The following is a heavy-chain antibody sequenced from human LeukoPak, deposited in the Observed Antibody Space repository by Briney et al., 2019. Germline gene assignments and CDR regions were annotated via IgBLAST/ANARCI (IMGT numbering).Heavy chain of an antibody. D-gene: IGHD6-19*01. Sequence: GGSLRLSCAASGVTFSSYAMGWVRQASGKALEWFSAISGSGGSTYYADSVKGRFTISRDNSKNTLYLQMNSLRAEDTAVYYCAKDPPWYSSGWSAFDYWGQGTLVTVSS. J-gene: IGHJ4*02. V-gene: IGHV3-23*01. CDR2: ISGSGGST. CDR3: AKDPPWYSSGWSAFDY. CDR1: GVTFSSYA.